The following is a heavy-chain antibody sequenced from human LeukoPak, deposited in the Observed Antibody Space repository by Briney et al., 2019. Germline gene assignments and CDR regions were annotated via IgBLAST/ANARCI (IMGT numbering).Heavy chain of an antibody. D-gene: IGHD3-10*01. Sequence: GASVKVSCKASGYTFTSYGISWVRQAPGQGLEWMGWISAHNGNTNYAQKLQGRVTMTTDTPTSTAYMELRSLRSDDTAVYYCARDLPRITMVRGVNFDYWGQGTLVTVSS. CDR1: GYTFTSYG. J-gene: IGHJ4*02. CDR2: ISAHNGNT. CDR3: ARDLPRITMVRGVNFDY. V-gene: IGHV1-18*01.